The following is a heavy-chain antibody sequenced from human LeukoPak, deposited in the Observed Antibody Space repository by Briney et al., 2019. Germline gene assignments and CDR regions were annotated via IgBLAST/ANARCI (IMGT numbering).Heavy chain of an antibody. J-gene: IGHJ5*02. Sequence: GGSLRLSCAASGFTFSSYSMNWVRQAPGKGLEWVSSISSSSSYIYHADSVKGRFTISRDNAKNSLYLQMNSLRAEDTAVYYCARGPSTSSSWPNWFDPWGQGTLVTVFS. CDR2: ISSSSSYI. CDR1: GFTFSSYS. D-gene: IGHD6-13*01. V-gene: IGHV3-21*01. CDR3: ARGPSTSSSWPNWFDP.